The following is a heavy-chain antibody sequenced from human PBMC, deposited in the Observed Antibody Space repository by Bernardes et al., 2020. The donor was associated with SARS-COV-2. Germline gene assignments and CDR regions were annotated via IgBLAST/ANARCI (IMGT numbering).Heavy chain of an antibody. CDR3: AREHREYEGSGYHLDS. V-gene: IGHV4-4*07. Sequence: ETLSLTCTVSGGSIIHYYWSWIRQPAGKGLQWIGRIYSGVSTDYNPALESRVTMSVDTSKNQFSLRLRSVTAADTALYYCAREHREYEGSGYHLDSWGLGTLVTVSS. J-gene: IGHJ4*02. CDR1: GGSIIHYY. D-gene: IGHD3-22*01. CDR2: IYSGVST.